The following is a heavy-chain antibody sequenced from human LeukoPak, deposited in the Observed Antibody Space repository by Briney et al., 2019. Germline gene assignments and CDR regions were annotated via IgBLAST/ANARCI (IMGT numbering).Heavy chain of an antibody. CDR3: ARDRDYYDISQDAFDI. J-gene: IGHJ3*02. CDR1: GGTFSSYA. V-gene: IGHV1-69*05. Sequence: ASVKVSCKASGGTFSSYAISWVRQAPGQGLEWMGRIIPIFGTANYAQKVQGRVTITTDESTSTAYVELSSLRSEDTAVYYCARDRDYYDISQDAFDIWGQGTMVTVSS. CDR2: IIPIFGTA. D-gene: IGHD3-22*01.